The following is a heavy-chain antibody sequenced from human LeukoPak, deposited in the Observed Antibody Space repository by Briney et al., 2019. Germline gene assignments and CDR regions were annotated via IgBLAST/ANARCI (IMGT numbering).Heavy chain of an antibody. V-gene: IGHV3-53*01. Sequence: GGSLRLSCAASGFTVSHSYMSRVRQAPGKGLEWVSVIYSGDSTYYADSVKGRFTISRDNSKNTLYLQMNSLRAEDTAVYYCARDRGGAAFDIWGQGTMVTVSS. CDR2: IYSGDST. D-gene: IGHD3-16*01. CDR3: ARDRGGAAFDI. CDR1: GFTVSHSY. J-gene: IGHJ3*02.